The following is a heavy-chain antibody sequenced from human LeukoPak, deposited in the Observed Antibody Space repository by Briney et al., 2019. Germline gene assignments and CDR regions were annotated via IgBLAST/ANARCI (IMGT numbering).Heavy chain of an antibody. CDR2: IYYSGST. Sequence: SQTLSLTCTVSGGSISSGDYYWSWIRQPPGKGLEWIGYIYYSGSTYYNPSLKSRVTISVDTSKNQFSLKLSSVTAADTAVYYCARDSAAAGTVDYWGQGTLVTASS. D-gene: IGHD6-13*01. CDR3: ARDSAAAGTVDY. J-gene: IGHJ4*02. V-gene: IGHV4-30-4*01. CDR1: GGSISSGDYY.